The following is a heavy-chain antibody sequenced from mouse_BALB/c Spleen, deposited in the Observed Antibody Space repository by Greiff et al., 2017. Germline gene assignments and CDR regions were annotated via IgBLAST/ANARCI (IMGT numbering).Heavy chain of an antibody. D-gene: IGHD2-3*01. CDR2: ISSGSSTI. CDR3: GRSDGNAMDY. CDR1: GFTFSSFG. Sequence: EVKLMESGGGLVQPGGSRKLSCAASGFTFSSFGMHWVRQAPEKGLEWVAYISSGSSTIYYADTVKGRFTISRDNPKNTLCLQMTSLRSEDTAMDYCGRSDGNAMDYWGQGTSVTVSS. J-gene: IGHJ4*01. V-gene: IGHV5-17*02.